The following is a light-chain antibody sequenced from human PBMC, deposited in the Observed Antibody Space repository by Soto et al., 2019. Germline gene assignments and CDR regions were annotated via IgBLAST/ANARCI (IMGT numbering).Light chain of an antibody. CDR3: MKSLQTPWT. CDR2: LGS. Sequence: DIVITHSPLSLPVTPVEPASISFRSSQGLLHSNGYNYLDWYLQKPGQSPQLLIYLGSNRSSGVPDRFSGSGSGTDFTLKISRVEAEDVGVYYCMKSLQTPWTFGQGTKVDIK. V-gene: IGKV2-28*01. J-gene: IGKJ1*01. CDR1: QGLLHSNGYNY.